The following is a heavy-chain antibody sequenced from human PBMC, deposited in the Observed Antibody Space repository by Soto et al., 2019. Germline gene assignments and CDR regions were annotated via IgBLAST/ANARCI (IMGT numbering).Heavy chain of an antibody. D-gene: IGHD6-19*01. CDR3: AKGSSSFDY. J-gene: IGHJ4*02. Sequence: GGSLRLSCAASGLTFSTYAMSWVRQAPGKGLEWVSTISGSGDSTHYADSVRGRFTISRDNSKNTLYLQMNSLRAEDTAVYYCAKGSSSFDYWGQGTLVTVSS. V-gene: IGHV3-23*01. CDR2: ISGSGDST. CDR1: GLTFSTYA.